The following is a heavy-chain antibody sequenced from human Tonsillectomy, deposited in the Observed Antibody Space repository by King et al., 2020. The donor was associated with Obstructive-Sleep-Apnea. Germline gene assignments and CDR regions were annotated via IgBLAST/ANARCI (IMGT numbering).Heavy chain of an antibody. CDR3: ARHGQLTWRQWLADWFDP. CDR2: IYYSGST. J-gene: IGHJ5*02. CDR1: GGSISSYY. V-gene: IGHV4-59*08. D-gene: IGHD6-19*01. Sequence: VQLQESGPGLVKPPETLSLTCTVSGGSISSYYWSWIRQPPGKGLEWIGYIYYSGSTNYNPSLKSRVTISVDTSKNQFSLKLSSVTAADTAVYYCARHGQLTWRQWLADWFDPWGQGTLVTVSS.